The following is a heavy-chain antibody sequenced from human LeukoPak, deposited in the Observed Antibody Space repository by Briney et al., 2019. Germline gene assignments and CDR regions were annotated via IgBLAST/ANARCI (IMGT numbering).Heavy chain of an antibody. D-gene: IGHD3-10*01. J-gene: IGHJ4*02. CDR1: GFTFSSYG. Sequence: GGSLRLSCAASGFTFSSYGMSWVRQAPGKGLEWVSYISSSGRTTYYADSMKGRFTISRDNAKNSLYLQMNSLRAEDTAVYYCARAHPRAITLIRGVSDYWGQGTLVTVSS. CDR3: ARAHPRAITLIRGVSDY. CDR2: ISSSGRTT. V-gene: IGHV3-48*04.